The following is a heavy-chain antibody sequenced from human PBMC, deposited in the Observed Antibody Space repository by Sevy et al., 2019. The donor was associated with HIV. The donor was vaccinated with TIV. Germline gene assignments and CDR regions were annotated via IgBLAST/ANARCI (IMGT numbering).Heavy chain of an antibody. CDR1: GFTVNDRY. J-gene: IGHJ4*02. V-gene: IGHV3-66*02. CDR2: IFSSGST. CDR3: VSLFLSYRSGWSYFDY. Sequence: GGSLRLSCAISGFTVNDRYIIWVRQAPGKGLEWVSVIFSSGSTYYADSAKGRFTISRDNSKNTVYFQMNSVRAEDTAVYYCVSLFLSYRSGWSYFDYWGQGTLVTVSS. D-gene: IGHD6-19*01.